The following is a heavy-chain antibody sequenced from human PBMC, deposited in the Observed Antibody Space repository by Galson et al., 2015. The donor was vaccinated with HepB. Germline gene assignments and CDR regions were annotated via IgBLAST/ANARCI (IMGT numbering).Heavy chain of an antibody. CDR1: GYSFTSYW. CDR3: ARSSSRIQLWYNAFDI. J-gene: IGHJ3*02. CDR2: IYPGDSDT. D-gene: IGHD5-18*01. Sequence: QSGAEVKKPGESLKISCKGSGYSFTSYWIGWVRQMPGKGLEWMGIIYPGDSDTRYSPSFQGQVTISADKSISTAYLQWSSLKASDAAMYYCARSSSRIQLWYNAFDIWGQGTMVTVSS. V-gene: IGHV5-51*01.